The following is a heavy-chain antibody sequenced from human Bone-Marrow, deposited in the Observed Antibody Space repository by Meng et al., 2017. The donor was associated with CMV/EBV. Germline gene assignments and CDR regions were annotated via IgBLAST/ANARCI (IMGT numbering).Heavy chain of an antibody. CDR1: GGTFSSYA. Sequence: SVKVSCKASGGTFSSYAISWVRQAPGQGLEWMGGIIPIFGTANYAQKFQGRVTITTDESTSTAYMELSSLRAEDTAVYYCARDRPRGYCSGGSCENFDYWGQGTLVTVSS. J-gene: IGHJ4*02. CDR2: IIPIFGTA. D-gene: IGHD2-15*01. V-gene: IGHV1-69*05. CDR3: ARDRPRGYCSGGSCENFDY.